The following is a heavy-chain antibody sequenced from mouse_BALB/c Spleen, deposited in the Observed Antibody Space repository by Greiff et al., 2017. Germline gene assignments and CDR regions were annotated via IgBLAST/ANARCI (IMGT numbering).Heavy chain of an antibody. CDR2: IDPANGNT. J-gene: IGHJ2*01. Sequence: DVKLQESGAELVKPGASVKLSCTASGFNIKDTYMHWVKQRPEQGLEWIGRIDPANGNTKYDPKFQGKATITADTSSNTAYLQLSSLTSEDTAVYYCARGYDYDGLFDYWGQGTTLTVSS. CDR1: GFNIKDTY. CDR3: ARGYDYDGLFDY. D-gene: IGHD2-4*01. V-gene: IGHV14-3*02.